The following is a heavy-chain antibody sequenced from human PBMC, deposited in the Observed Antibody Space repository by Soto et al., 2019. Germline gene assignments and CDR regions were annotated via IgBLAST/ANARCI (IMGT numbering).Heavy chain of an antibody. CDR1: GGSFSGYY. CDR3: ARGGVFTTATQAYYYGSGSYLRFPYYYYGMDV. Sequence: SETLSLTCAVYGGSFSGYYWSWIRQPPGKGLEWIGEINHSGSTNYNPSLKSRVTISVDTSKNQFSLKLSSVTAADTAVYYCARGGVFTTATQAYYYGSGSYLRFPYYYYGMDVWGQGTTVTVSS. CDR2: INHSGST. D-gene: IGHD3-10*01. J-gene: IGHJ6*02. V-gene: IGHV4-34*01.